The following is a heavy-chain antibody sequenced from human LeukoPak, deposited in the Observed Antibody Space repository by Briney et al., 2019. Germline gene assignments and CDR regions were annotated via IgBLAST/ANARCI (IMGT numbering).Heavy chain of an antibody. CDR1: GFTFSTYG. CDR3: AKDLSRWDL. J-gene: IGHJ2*01. D-gene: IGHD4-23*01. CDR2: VWYDGSNK. Sequence: GGSLRLSCAASGFTFSTYGMHWIRQAPVKGLEWVAAVWYDGSNKYYADSVKGRFTISRDNSKNTLYLQMNSLRAEDTAVYCCAKDLSRWDLWGRGTLVTVSS. V-gene: IGHV3-33*06.